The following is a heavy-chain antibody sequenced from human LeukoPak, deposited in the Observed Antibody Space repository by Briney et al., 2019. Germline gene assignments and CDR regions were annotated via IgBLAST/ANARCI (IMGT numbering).Heavy chain of an antibody. Sequence: PGGSLRLSCVASGFTFSSHGMHWVRQAPGKGLEWVAVISKDGSNKYYGDSVRGRFTISRDNSKNTLYLQINSLRGEDTALYYCAKDAFLITYFDHWGQGILVTVSS. CDR1: GFTFSSHG. CDR2: ISKDGSNK. V-gene: IGHV3-30*18. J-gene: IGHJ4*02. CDR3: AKDAFLITYFDH. D-gene: IGHD3-16*01.